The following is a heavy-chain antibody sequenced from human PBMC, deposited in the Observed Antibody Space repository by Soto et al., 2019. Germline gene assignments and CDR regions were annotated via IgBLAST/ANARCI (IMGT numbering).Heavy chain of an antibody. CDR1: GGTFSRYT. J-gene: IGHJ5*02. D-gene: IGHD6-19*01. Sequence: VQLVQSGAEVKKPGSSVKVSCKASGGTFSRYTIRWVRQAPGQGLEWMGRIIPILGIANYAQQVQGRVTITADKYTSTAYMEQSSLRSEDTAVYYCARGPEGWNWYDPRGQGTLVTVSS. CDR2: IIPILGIA. CDR3: ARGPEGWNWYDP. V-gene: IGHV1-69*02.